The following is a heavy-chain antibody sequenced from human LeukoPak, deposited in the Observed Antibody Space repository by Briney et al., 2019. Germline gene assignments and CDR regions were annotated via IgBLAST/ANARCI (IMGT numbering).Heavy chain of an antibody. CDR2: ISAYNGNT. V-gene: IGHV1-18*04. Sequence: ASVKVSCKASGYTFTGYYMHWVRQAPGQGLEWMGWISAYNGNTNYAQKLQGRVTMTTDTSTSTAYMELSRLRSDDTAVYYCATELSLNWGQGTLVTVSS. CDR3: ATELSLN. J-gene: IGHJ4*02. CDR1: GYTFTGYY.